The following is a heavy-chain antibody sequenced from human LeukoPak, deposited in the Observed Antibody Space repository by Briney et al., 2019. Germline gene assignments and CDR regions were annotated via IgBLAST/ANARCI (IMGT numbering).Heavy chain of an antibody. D-gene: IGHD3-22*01. CDR1: GFTFSNAW. CDR3: TTGYYYDSSGYYY. J-gene: IGHJ4*02. CDR2: IKSKTDGGTT. V-gene: IGHV3-15*01. Sequence: GGSLRLSCAASGFTFSNAWMSWVRQAPGKGLEWVGRIKSKTDGGTTDYAAPVKGRFTISGDDSKNTLYLQMNSLKTEDTAVYYCTTGYYYDSSGYYYWGQGTLVTVSS.